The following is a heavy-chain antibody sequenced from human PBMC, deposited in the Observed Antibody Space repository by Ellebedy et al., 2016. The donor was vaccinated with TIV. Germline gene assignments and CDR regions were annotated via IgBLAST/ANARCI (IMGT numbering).Heavy chain of an antibody. V-gene: IGHV3-21*01. D-gene: IGHD2/OR15-2a*01. CDR3: ATFTSFDP. J-gene: IGHJ5*02. CDR2: ISSSSSYI. Sequence: GGSLRLXXAASGFTFSSYSMNWVRQAPGKGLEWVSSISSSSSYIYYADSVKGRFTISRDNAKNTLYLQMNSLRAEDTAVYYCATFTSFDPWGQGTLVTVSS. CDR1: GFTFSSYS.